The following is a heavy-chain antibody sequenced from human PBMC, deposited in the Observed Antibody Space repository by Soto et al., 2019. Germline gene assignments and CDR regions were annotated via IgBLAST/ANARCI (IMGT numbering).Heavy chain of an antibody. D-gene: IGHD1-26*01. CDR3: AIEKVVATSTHVFDI. CDR1: GFTFSDYY. Sequence: GGSLRLSCAASGFTFSDYYMSWIRQAPGKGLEWVSYISSSGSTIYYADSVKGRFTISRDNAKNSLYLQMNSLRAEDTAVYYCAIEKVVATSTHVFDIWGQGTMVTVSS. J-gene: IGHJ3*02. V-gene: IGHV3-11*01. CDR2: ISSSGSTI.